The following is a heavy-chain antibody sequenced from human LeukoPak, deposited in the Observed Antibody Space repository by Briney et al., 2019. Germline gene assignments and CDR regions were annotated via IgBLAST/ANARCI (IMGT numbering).Heavy chain of an antibody. Sequence: PGGSLRLPCAASGFTFSSYGMHWVRQAPGKGLEWVAYIRYDGSNKYYADSVKGRFTISRDNSKNSLYLQMNSLRAEDTAVYYCAKDLIGTYYYGSGSYYPDYWSQGTLVTVSS. D-gene: IGHD3-10*01. J-gene: IGHJ4*02. V-gene: IGHV3-30*02. CDR3: AKDLIGTYYYGSGSYYPDY. CDR1: GFTFSSYG. CDR2: IRYDGSNK.